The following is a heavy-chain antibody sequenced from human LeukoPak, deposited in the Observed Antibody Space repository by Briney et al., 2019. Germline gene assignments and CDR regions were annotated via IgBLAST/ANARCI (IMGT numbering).Heavy chain of an antibody. CDR3: AKDRGYSYGYALDY. CDR2: ISGSGGST. CDR1: GFTVSSNY. J-gene: IGHJ4*02. D-gene: IGHD5-18*01. V-gene: IGHV3-23*01. Sequence: PGGSLRLSCAASGFTVSSNYMSWVRQAPGKGLEWVSAISGSGGSTYYADSVKGRFTISRDNSKNTLYLQMNSLRAEDTAVYYCAKDRGYSYGYALDYWGQGSLVTVSS.